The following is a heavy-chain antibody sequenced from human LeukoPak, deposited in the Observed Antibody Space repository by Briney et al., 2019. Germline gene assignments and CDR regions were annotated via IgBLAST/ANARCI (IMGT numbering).Heavy chain of an antibody. Sequence: SETLSLTCTVSGGSISSYYWSWIRQPPGKGLEWIGYIYYSGSTNYNPSLKSRVTISVDTSKNQFSLKLSFVTAADTAVYYCARDQGRDYDFWSGYYSNWFDPWGQGTLVTVSS. D-gene: IGHD3-3*01. CDR1: GGSISSYY. CDR2: IYYSGST. V-gene: IGHV4-59*01. J-gene: IGHJ5*02. CDR3: ARDQGRDYDFWSGYYSNWFDP.